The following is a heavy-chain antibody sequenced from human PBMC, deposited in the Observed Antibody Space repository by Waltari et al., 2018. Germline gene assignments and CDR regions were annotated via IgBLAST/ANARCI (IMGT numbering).Heavy chain of an antibody. J-gene: IGHJ4*02. CDR1: GDSITSHTSS. D-gene: IGHD2-15*01. V-gene: IGHV4-39*01. Sequence: QLQLQESGPGLVQPSETLSLTCSVPGDSITSHTSSWGWVGHPPGKGLEWIGSIYYLGSTDYTPSLKSRVTISLDTSKNQFSLKLSSVTAADTAVYYCASYCTGGRCHSDYWGQGTLVTVSS. CDR2: IYYLGST. CDR3: ASYCTGGRCHSDY.